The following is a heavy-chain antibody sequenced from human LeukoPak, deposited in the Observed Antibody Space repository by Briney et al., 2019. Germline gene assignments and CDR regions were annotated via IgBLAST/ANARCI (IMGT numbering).Heavy chain of an antibody. CDR3: AREGDGPIDFDL. J-gene: IGHJ2*01. CDR2: ISSHGSSI. D-gene: IGHD5-24*01. V-gene: IGHV3-74*01. CDR1: GFTFCSYW. Sequence: GGSLRLSCAVSGFTFCSYWMHWVRQAPGKGLVWVSRISSHGSSIAYADSVKGRFTISRDNAENTMYLQMDNLRDEDTALYYGAREGDGPIDFDLWGRGTLVTVSS.